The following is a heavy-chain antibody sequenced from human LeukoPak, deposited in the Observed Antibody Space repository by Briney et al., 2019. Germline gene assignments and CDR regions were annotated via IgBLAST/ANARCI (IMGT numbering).Heavy chain of an antibody. D-gene: IGHD3-22*01. CDR2: IKQDGSEK. J-gene: IGHJ4*02. CDR1: GFTFSSYW. CDR3: AKDLFYDSSGYYLL. Sequence: GGSLRLSCAASGFTFSSYWMSWVRQAPGKGLEWVANIKQDGSEKYYVDSVKGRFTISRDNAKNSLYLQMNSLRAEDTAVYYCAKDLFYDSSGYYLLWGQGTLVTVSS. V-gene: IGHV3-7*03.